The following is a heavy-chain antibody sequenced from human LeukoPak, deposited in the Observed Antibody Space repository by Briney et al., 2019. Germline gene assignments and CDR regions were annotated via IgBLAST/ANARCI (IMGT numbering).Heavy chain of an antibody. J-gene: IGHJ4*02. Sequence: GGSLTLSCAVSGITLSNYCMSWIRQAPGKGLKWVAGISGSGGATNYADSVKGGFTISRDNPKNTLYLQMNSLRVEDTAVYFCAKRGVVIRVILVGFHKEAYYFDSWGQGALVTVSS. D-gene: IGHD3-22*01. CDR2: ISGSGGAT. CDR3: AKRGVVIRVILVGFHKEAYYFDS. CDR1: GITLSNYC. V-gene: IGHV3-23*01.